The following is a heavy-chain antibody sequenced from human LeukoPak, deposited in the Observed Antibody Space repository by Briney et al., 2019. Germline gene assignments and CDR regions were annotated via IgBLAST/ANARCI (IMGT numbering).Heavy chain of an antibody. D-gene: IGHD3-3*01. V-gene: IGHV3-23*01. Sequence: GGSLRLSCAASGFTFSSYGMHWVRQAPGKGLEWVSAISGSGGSTYYADSVKGRFTISRDNSKNTLYLQMNSLRAEDTAVYYCAKDQLRFWSGYFDYWAREPWSPSPQ. CDR3: AKDQLRFWSGYFDY. J-gene: IGHJ4*02. CDR2: ISGSGGST. CDR1: GFTFSSYG.